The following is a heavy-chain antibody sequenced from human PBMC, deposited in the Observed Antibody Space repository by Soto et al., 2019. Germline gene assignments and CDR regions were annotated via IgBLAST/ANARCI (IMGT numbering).Heavy chain of an antibody. CDR1: GYTFTSYG. CDR3: ARGMDLTIFGVVKGWFDP. Sequence: QVQLVQSGAEVKKPGASVKVSCKASGYTFTSYGISWVRQAPGQGLEWMGWISAGNGNTKYSQKFQGRVTITRDTSASTAYMELSSLRSEDTAVYYCARGMDLTIFGVVKGWFDPWGQGTLVTVSS. J-gene: IGHJ5*02. V-gene: IGHV1-18*01. D-gene: IGHD3-3*01. CDR2: ISAGNGNT.